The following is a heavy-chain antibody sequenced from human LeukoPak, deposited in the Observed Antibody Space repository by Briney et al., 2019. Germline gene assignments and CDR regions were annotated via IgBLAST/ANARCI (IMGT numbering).Heavy chain of an antibody. V-gene: IGHV1-2*02. Sequence: ASVKVSCKASGYTFTGYYMHWVRQAPGQGLEWMGWINPNSGGTNYAQKFQGRVTMTRDTSISTAYMELSRLRSDDTAVYYCARDYDSSGYLLGYWGQGTLVTVSS. CDR1: GYTFTGYY. CDR3: ARDYDSSGYLLGY. D-gene: IGHD3-22*01. J-gene: IGHJ4*02. CDR2: INPNSGGT.